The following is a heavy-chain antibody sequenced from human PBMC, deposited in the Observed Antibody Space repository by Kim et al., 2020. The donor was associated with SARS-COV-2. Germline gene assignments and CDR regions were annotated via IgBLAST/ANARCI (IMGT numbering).Heavy chain of an antibody. D-gene: IGHD5-18*01. J-gene: IGHJ6*02. CDR1: GFTFDDYA. CDR3: AKDMSGYSYGGYYYGMDV. CDR2: ISWNSGSI. Sequence: GGSLRLSCAASGFTFDDYAMHWVRQAPGKGLEWVSGISWNSGSIGYADSVKGRFTISRDNAKNSLYLQMNSLRAEDTALYYCAKDMSGYSYGGYYYGMDVWGQGTTVTVSS. V-gene: IGHV3-9*01.